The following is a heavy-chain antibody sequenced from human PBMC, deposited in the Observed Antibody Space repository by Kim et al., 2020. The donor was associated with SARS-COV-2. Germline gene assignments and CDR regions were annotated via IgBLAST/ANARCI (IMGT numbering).Heavy chain of an antibody. D-gene: IGHD5-12*01. Sequence: PSRKSRVTISVDTSKNQFSMKLSSVTAADTAVYYCARADGDGYRTYYFDYWGQGTLVTVSS. V-gene: IGHV4-59*01. CDR3: ARADGDGYRTYYFDY. J-gene: IGHJ4*02.